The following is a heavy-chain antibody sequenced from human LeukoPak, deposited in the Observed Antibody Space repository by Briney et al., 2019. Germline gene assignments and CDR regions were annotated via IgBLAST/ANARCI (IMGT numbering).Heavy chain of an antibody. J-gene: IGHJ4*02. Sequence: PSQTLSLTCSVSGGSISRGDYHWSWIRQPPGKGLEWIGRIYYSGNSYYNPSLKSRVTISVDTSKNQFSLKLSSVTAADTAVYYCAKDHYWSIDYWGRGTLVTVSS. CDR1: GGSISRGDYH. D-gene: IGHD3-3*01. CDR3: AKDHYWSIDY. CDR2: IYYSGNS. V-gene: IGHV4-30-4*01.